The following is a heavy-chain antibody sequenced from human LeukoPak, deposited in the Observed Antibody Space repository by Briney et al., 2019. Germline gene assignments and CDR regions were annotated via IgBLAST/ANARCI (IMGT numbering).Heavy chain of an antibody. CDR2: IVVGSGNT. CDR3: AAVTTIFGVVIPSFDY. Sequence: SVKVSCKASGFTFTSSAVQWVRQARGQRLEWIGWIVVGSGNTNYAQKFQERVTITRDMSTSTAYMELSSLRSEDTAVYYCAAVTTIFGVVIPSFDYWGQGTLVTVSS. J-gene: IGHJ4*02. V-gene: IGHV1-58*01. CDR1: GFTFTSSA. D-gene: IGHD3-3*01.